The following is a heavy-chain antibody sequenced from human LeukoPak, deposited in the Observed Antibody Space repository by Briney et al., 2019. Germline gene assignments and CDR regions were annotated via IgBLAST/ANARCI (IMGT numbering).Heavy chain of an antibody. V-gene: IGHV3-15*01. CDR1: GFSVTNAW. D-gene: IGHD4-17*01. CDR2: IKSNTDGGTT. J-gene: IGHJ6*03. CDR3: ATDSPLSYGDYGYYHYYLDV. Sequence: PGGSLRLSCEASGFSVTNAWMSWVRQAPGKGLEWVGHIKSNTDGGTTDFAAPVKGRFSISRDDSKNTLYLQMNSLKTEDTAVYYCATDSPLSYGDYGYYHYYLDVWGIGTTVTVSS.